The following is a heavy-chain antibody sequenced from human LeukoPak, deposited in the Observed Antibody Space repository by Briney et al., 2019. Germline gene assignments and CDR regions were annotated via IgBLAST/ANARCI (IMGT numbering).Heavy chain of an antibody. CDR2: IYYSGST. Sequence: SETLSLTCTVSGGSISSYYWSWIRQPPGKGLEWIGYIYYSGSTNYNPSPKSRVTISVDTSKNQFSLKLSSVTAADTAVYYCARDPSNGYSSSSYYAFDIWGQGTMVTVSS. CDR3: ARDPSNGYSSSSYYAFDI. CDR1: GGSISSYY. J-gene: IGHJ3*02. D-gene: IGHD6-13*01. V-gene: IGHV4-59*12.